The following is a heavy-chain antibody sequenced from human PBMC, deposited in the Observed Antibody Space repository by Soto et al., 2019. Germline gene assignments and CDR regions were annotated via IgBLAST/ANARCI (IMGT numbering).Heavy chain of an antibody. CDR1: GYTFTTYF. CDR2: IIPSGGST. CDR3: ARTYYYDSNDYVFDY. J-gene: IGHJ4*02. D-gene: IGHD3-22*01. Sequence: QVQLVQSGAEVKKPGASVRVSCKASGYTFTTYFIHWVRQAPGQGLEWMGMIIPSGGSTTYAQKFQGRVTMTTDTSTSTVYMELSSLRFEDTAVYYCARTYYYDSNDYVFDYWGQETLVTVSS. V-gene: IGHV1-46*01.